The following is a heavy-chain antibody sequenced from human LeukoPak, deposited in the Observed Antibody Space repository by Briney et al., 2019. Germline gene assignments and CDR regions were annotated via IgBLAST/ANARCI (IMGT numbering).Heavy chain of an antibody. Sequence: SETLSLTCAVYGGSFSGYYWSWIRQPPGKGLEWIGEINHSGSTNYNPSLKSRGTISVDTSKNQFSLKLSSVTAADMAVYYCARVGGTNYYYYGMDVWGQGTSVTVSS. CDR1: GGSFSGYY. CDR3: ARVGGTNYYYYGMDV. D-gene: IGHD3-10*01. V-gene: IGHV4-34*01. J-gene: IGHJ6*02. CDR2: INHSGST.